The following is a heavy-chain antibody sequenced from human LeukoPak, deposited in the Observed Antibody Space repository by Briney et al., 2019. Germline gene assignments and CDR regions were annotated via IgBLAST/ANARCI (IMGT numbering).Heavy chain of an antibody. V-gene: IGHV3-9*01. CDR3: AKAGHYYDSSGYYYLEPFDY. J-gene: IGHJ4*02. Sequence: GGSLRLSCAASGFTFDDYAMHWVRQAPGKGLEWVSGISWNSGSIGYADSVKGRFTISRDNAKNSLYLQMNSLRAEDTALYYCAKAGHYYDSSGYYYLEPFDYWGQGTLVTVSS. D-gene: IGHD3-22*01. CDR2: ISWNSGSI. CDR1: GFTFDDYA.